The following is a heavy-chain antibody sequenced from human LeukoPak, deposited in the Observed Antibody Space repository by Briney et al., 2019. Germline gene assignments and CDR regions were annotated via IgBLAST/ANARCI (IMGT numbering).Heavy chain of an antibody. CDR2: IYSGGST. CDR1: GFTDSSNY. D-gene: IGHD3-9*01. V-gene: IGHV3-66*01. Sequence: PGGSLRLSCAASGFTDSSNYMRWVGQAPGKGLEWFSVIYSGGSTYYAHSVKRRSTISRDNSKNPLYLQMNSLRAEDTALYYCARVSSTGISFDYWGQGTLVAVPS. CDR3: ARVSSTGISFDY. J-gene: IGHJ4*02.